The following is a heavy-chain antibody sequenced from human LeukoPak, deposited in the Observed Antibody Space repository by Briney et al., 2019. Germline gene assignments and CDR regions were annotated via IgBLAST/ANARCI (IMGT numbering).Heavy chain of an antibody. CDR1: GFTFSSYS. CDR2: ISSSSSYI. Sequence: SGGSLRLSCAASGFTFSSYSMNWVRQAPGKGLEWVSSISSSSSYIYYADSVKGRFTISRDNAKNSLYLQMNSLRAEDTAVYYCASGRRWQWLPYWGQGTLVTVSS. CDR3: ASGRRWQWLPY. D-gene: IGHD6-19*01. J-gene: IGHJ4*02. V-gene: IGHV3-21*01.